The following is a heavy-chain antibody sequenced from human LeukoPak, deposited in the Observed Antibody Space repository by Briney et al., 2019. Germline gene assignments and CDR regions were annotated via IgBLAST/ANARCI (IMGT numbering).Heavy chain of an antibody. J-gene: IGHJ3*02. V-gene: IGHV4-30-2*01. Sequence: PSETLSLTCTVSGGSISSGGYYWSWIRQPPGKGLEWIGYIYHSGSTYYNPSLKSRVTISVDRSKNQFSLKLSSVTAADTAVYYCARANSGYDYSDAFDIWGQGTMVTVSS. CDR1: GGSISSGGYY. D-gene: IGHD3-22*01. CDR2: IYHSGST. CDR3: ARANSGYDYSDAFDI.